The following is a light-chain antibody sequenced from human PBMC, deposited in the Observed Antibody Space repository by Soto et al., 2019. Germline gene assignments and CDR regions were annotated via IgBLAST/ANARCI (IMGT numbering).Light chain of an antibody. CDR1: QSVNHN. V-gene: IGKV3-15*01. Sequence: ETLMTQSPATLSVSPGERATLSCRASQSVNHNLAGYQQKLGQAPRVLIYGASTRATGIPARFTGSGSGTEFILTITSLQSEDSAVYYCQEYNTWPWTFGQGTKVEFK. CDR2: GAS. CDR3: QEYNTWPWT. J-gene: IGKJ1*01.